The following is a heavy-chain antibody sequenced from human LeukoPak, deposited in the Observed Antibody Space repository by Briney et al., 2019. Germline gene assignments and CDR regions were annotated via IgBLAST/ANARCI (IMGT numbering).Heavy chain of an antibody. V-gene: IGHV4-59*01. CDR3: ARGDPRYYDFWSGYHPFDY. Sequence: SETLSLTCTVSGGSISSYYWSWIRQPPGKGLEWIGCIYYSGSTNYNPSLKSRVTISVDTSKNQSSLKLSSVTAADSAVYYCARGDPRYYDFWSGYHPFDYWGQGTLVTVSS. CDR2: IYYSGST. J-gene: IGHJ4*02. CDR1: GGSISSYY. D-gene: IGHD3-3*01.